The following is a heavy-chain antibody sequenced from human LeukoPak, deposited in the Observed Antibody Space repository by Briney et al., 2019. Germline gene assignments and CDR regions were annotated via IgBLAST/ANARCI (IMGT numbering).Heavy chain of an antibody. CDR1: GGTFSSYA. D-gene: IGHD6-13*01. V-gene: IGHV1-69*13. Sequence: SVKVSCKASGGTFSSYAISWVRQAPGQGLEWMGGIIPIFGTADYAQKFQGRVTITADESTSTAYMELSSLRSEDTAVYYCARASLSSSWYTPSEPYYYYYYGMDVWGKGTTVTVSS. J-gene: IGHJ6*04. CDR3: ARASLSSSWYTPSEPYYYYYYGMDV. CDR2: IIPIFGTA.